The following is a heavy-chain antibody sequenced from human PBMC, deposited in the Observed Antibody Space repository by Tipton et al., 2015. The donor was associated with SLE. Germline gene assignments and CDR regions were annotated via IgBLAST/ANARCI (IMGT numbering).Heavy chain of an antibody. V-gene: IGHV4-34*01. CDR1: GFTFSSYC. Sequence: LRLSCAASGFTFSSYCMHWIRQPPGKGLQWIGEVNHSGSTNYNPSLKSRVTISVDTSKNQFSLKLSSVTAADTAVYYCARDLASFDYWGQGTLVTVSS. CDR2: VNHSGST. J-gene: IGHJ4*02. CDR3: ARDLASFDY.